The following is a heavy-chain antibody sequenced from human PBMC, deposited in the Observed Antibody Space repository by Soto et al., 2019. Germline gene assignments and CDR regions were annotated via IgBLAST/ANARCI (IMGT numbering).Heavy chain of an antibody. J-gene: IGHJ6*02. CDR3: ARGVMAIWQLVQKNVNYYYYYGMDV. D-gene: IGHD6-6*01. CDR2: INHSGST. Sequence: SETLSLTCAVYGGSFSGYYWSWIRQPPGKGLEWIGEINHSGSTNYNPSLKSRVTISVDTSKNQFSLKLSSVTAADTAVYYCARGVMAIWQLVQKNVNYYYYYGMDVWGQGTTVTVSS. V-gene: IGHV4-34*01. CDR1: GGSFSGYY.